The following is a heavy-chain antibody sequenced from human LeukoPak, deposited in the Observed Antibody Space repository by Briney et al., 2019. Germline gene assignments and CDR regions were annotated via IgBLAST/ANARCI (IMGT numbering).Heavy chain of an antibody. CDR2: IYYSGST. Sequence: TLSLTCTVSGGSISRGDYYWSWIPQPPGKGLEWFGYIYYSGSTYYNPSLKSPVTISVDTSKNQFSLKLSAVTAADTAVYYCARSYCSGGSCYSFDYWGQGTLVTVSS. CDR3: ARSYCSGGSCYSFDY. CDR1: GGSISRGDYY. D-gene: IGHD2-15*01. V-gene: IGHV4-30-4*01. J-gene: IGHJ4*02.